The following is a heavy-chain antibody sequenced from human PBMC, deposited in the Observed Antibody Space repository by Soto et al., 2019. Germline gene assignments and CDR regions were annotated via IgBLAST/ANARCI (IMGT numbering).Heavy chain of an antibody. CDR3: ARWITPSASYYYDSSGYYYFWDY. D-gene: IGHD3-22*01. Sequence: PSATMALTCAFSGYSISMGYYWGLLRPPPGKGLGGIGSIYHSGSTYYNPSLKSRVTISVDTSKNQFSLKLSSVTAADTAVYYCARWITPSASYYYDSSGYYYFWDYWGQGTLVTVS. CDR1: GYSISMGYY. J-gene: IGHJ4*02. V-gene: IGHV4-38-2*01. CDR2: IYHSGST.